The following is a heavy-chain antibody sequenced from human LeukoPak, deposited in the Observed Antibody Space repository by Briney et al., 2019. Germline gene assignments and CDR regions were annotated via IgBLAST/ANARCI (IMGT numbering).Heavy chain of an antibody. CDR2: IKQDESEK. CDR1: GCTFSNYW. CDR3: AREAKESSGMDV. J-gene: IGHJ6*04. Sequence: GGSLRLSCAGSGCTFSNYWMSWVRQAPGKGLEWVANIKQDESEKHYVDSVKGRFTISRDNAKKSLYLQMNSLRAEDTAVYYCAREAKESSGMDVWGKGTTVTVSS. V-gene: IGHV3-7*03.